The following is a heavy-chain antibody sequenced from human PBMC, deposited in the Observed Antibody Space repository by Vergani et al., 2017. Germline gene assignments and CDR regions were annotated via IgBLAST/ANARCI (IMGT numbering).Heavy chain of an antibody. CDR2: IDHTGRP. CDR1: GGSFTSYH. CDR3: ARVNTETNGHLYYYYYMDV. J-gene: IGHJ6*03. Sequence: QVQLQQWGGGLLKPSETLSLTCVVNGGSFTSYHWTWIRQSPGEGLEWVGDIDHTGRPDYNPSLKSRLTMSVAKSRNQFSLTLNSVTATDTAIYFCARVNTETNGHLYYYYYMDVCGQGTAVTVS. D-gene: IGHD4-11*01. V-gene: IGHV4-34*01.